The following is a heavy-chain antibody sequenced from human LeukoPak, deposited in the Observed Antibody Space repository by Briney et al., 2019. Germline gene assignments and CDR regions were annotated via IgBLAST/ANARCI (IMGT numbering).Heavy chain of an antibody. CDR2: ISNDGRKE. Sequence: GGSLRLSCAASGFSFRRYDMHWVRQAQGKGLEWVAAISNDGRKEIYTDSVKGRFTISRDNSKNTLYLQMNSLRAEDTAVYYCARAAAVSGAFRDNWFDPWGQGSLITVSS. CDR1: GFSFRRYD. J-gene: IGHJ5*02. V-gene: IGHV3-30*14. CDR3: ARAAAVSGAFRDNWFDP. D-gene: IGHD2-15*01.